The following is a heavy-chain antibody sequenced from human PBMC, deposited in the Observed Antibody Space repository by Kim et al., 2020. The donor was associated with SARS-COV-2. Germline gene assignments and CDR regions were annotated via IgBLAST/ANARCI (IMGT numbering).Heavy chain of an antibody. Sequence: GPCLKSRLTITKDTSKNQVVLTMTNMDPVDTATYYCAHRPPMSIVAAGFDYWGQGTLVTVSS. J-gene: IGHJ4*02. CDR3: AHRPPMSIVAAGFDY. D-gene: IGHD6-13*01. V-gene: IGHV2-5*05.